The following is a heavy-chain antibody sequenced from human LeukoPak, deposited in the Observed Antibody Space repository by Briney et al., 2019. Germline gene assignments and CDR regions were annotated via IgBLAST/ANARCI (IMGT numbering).Heavy chain of an antibody. D-gene: IGHD2-15*01. J-gene: IGHJ6*03. CDR3: ARARPTHKDIVVVVAGYYYYMDV. CDR1: GGTFSSYA. V-gene: IGHV1-69*06. CDR2: IIPIFGTA. Sequence: ASVKVSCKASGGTFSSYAISWVRQAPGQGLEWMGGIIPIFGTANYAQKFQGRVTITADKSTSTAYMELSSLRSEDTAVYYCARARPTHKDIVVVVAGYYYYMDVWGKGTTVTVSS.